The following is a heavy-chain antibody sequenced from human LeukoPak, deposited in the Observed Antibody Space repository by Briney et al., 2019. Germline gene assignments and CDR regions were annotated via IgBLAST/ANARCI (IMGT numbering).Heavy chain of an antibody. J-gene: IGHJ5*02. CDR1: GYTFTSYG. CDR3: ARLYYDILTGYYLPGWFDP. CDR2: ISAYNGNT. V-gene: IGHV1-18*01. Sequence: ASVKVSCTASGYTFTSYGISWVRQAPGQGLERMGWISAYNGNTNYAQKLQGRVTMTTDTSTSTAYMELRSLRSDDTAVYYCARLYYDILTGYYLPGWFDPWGQGTLITVSS. D-gene: IGHD3-9*01.